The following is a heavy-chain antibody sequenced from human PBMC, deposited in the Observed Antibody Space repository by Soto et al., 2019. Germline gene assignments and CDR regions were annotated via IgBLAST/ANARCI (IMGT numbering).Heavy chain of an antibody. J-gene: IGHJ4*02. D-gene: IGHD3-10*01. CDR1: GYSFPDHW. CDR3: ARRADSPMVWHYFDF. CDR2: IYPDDSDT. Sequence: GESLKISCKGSGYSFPDHWIGWVRQMPGKGLEWMGIIYPDDSDTRYNPSFHGQVIISADKSTNTAYLQWNSLKASDTATYFCARRADSPMVWHYFDFWRRGPLVTVSS. V-gene: IGHV5-51*01.